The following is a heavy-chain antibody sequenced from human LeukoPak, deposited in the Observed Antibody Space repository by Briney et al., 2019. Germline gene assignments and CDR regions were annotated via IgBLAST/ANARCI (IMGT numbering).Heavy chain of an antibody. D-gene: IGHD6-19*01. J-gene: IGHJ4*02. CDR2: IKTDGRST. CDR3: ARGRIGGWTDY. V-gene: IGHV3-74*01. CDR1: GFTFSDYW. Sequence: PGGSLRLSCAASGFTFSDYWMHWVRQAPGKGLVWVSRIKTDGRSTNYADSVKGRFTISRDNAKNTLYPQMNSLRAEDTAVHYCARGRIGGWTDYWGQGTLVTVSS.